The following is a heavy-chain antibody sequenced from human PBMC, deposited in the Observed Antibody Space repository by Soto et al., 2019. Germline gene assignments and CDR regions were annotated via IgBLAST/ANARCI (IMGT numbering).Heavy chain of an antibody. Sequence: PGGSLRLSCAASGFTFSGYTMNWVRQAPGEGLEWISFITTSNSDVYYADSVKGRFTVSRDNAKNSLFLQMNSLRVEDTAVYYCVRDTYHSFDIWGQGTTVTVSS. J-gene: IGHJ3*02. CDR3: VRDTYHSFDI. CDR1: GFTFSGYT. V-gene: IGHV3-48*01. CDR2: ITTSNSDV. D-gene: IGHD2-2*01.